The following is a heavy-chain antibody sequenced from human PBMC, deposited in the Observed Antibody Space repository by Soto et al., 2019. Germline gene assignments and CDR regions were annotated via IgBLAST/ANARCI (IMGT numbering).Heavy chain of an antibody. Sequence: VSGPTLVNPPQTLPLTYACSGFSLSSSGVGGGWIRQPPGKALEWLALLYWNDDERYRPSLRSRLSITKDTSKTQVVLTMTNMDPVDTATYYCAHSPHFYDGSAGYFDFWGQGTLVTVSS. CDR1: GFSLSSSGVG. V-gene: IGHV2-5*01. CDR3: AHSPHFYDGSAGYFDF. CDR2: LYWNDDE. D-gene: IGHD3-22*01. J-gene: IGHJ4*02.